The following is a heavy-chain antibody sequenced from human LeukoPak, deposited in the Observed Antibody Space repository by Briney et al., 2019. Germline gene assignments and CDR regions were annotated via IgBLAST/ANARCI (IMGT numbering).Heavy chain of an antibody. V-gene: IGHV3-30-3*01. CDR1: GFTFSSYA. CDR2: ISYDGSNK. Sequence: GGSLRLSCAASGFTFSSYAMHWVRQAPGKGLEWVAVISYDGSNKYYADSVKGRFTISRDNSKNTLYLQMNSLRAEDTAVYYCARVRRGVAVAGTIYYGMDVWGQGTTVTVSS. D-gene: IGHD6-19*01. CDR3: ARVRRGVAVAGTIYYGMDV. J-gene: IGHJ6*02.